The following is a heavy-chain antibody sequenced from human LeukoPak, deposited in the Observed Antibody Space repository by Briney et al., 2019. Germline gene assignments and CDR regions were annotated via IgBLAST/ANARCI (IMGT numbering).Heavy chain of an antibody. CDR1: GFTFSSYA. V-gene: IGHV3-30*01. D-gene: IGHD3-22*01. J-gene: IGHJ1*01. Sequence: GGSLRLSCAASGFTFSSYAMHWVRQAPGKGLEWVAVISYDGSNKYYADSVKGRFTISRDNSKNTLYLQMNSLRAEDTAVYYCARAEYYYDSSGYGAEYFQHWGQGTLVTVSS. CDR3: ARAEYYYDSSGYGAEYFQH. CDR2: ISYDGSNK.